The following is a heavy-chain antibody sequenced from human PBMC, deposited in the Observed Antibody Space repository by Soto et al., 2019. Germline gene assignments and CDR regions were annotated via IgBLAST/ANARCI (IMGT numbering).Heavy chain of an antibody. Sequence: WGSLRLSCEASGFIFIANYITFIRQAPVKGLEWVSYIGGTSNVIYYADSVKGRFTISRDNAKNSLYLQMNSLRAEDTAVYYCARVGLSAADFDYWGQGAPVTVSS. CDR1: GFIFIANY. V-gene: IGHV3-11*01. J-gene: IGHJ4*02. D-gene: IGHD6-25*01. CDR2: IGGTSNVI. CDR3: ARVGLSAADFDY.